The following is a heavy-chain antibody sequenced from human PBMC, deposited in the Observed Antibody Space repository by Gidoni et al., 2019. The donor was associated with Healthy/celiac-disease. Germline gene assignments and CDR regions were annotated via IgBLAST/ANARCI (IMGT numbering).Heavy chain of an antibody. CDR1: GFNFSSYS. CDR3: ARDDYGDLSQHYGMDV. J-gene: IGHJ6*02. Sequence: EVQLVESGGGLVTPGGSLRLSCAASGFNFSSYSMNWVPQAPGKGLEWVSSISSSSSYIYYADSVKGRFTISRDNAKNSLYLQMNSLRAEDTAVYYCARDDYGDLSQHYGMDVWGQGTTVTVSS. V-gene: IGHV3-21*01. CDR2: ISSSSSYI. D-gene: IGHD4-17*01.